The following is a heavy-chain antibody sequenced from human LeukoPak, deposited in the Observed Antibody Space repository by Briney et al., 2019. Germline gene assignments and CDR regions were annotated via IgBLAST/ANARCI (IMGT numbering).Heavy chain of an antibody. CDR3: ARRLGFGESETRPYYMDV. V-gene: IGHV3-21*01. CDR2: ISSSSSYI. Sequence: GGSLRLSCAASGFTFNSYSMNWVRQAPGKGLEWVSSISSSSSYIYYADSVKGRFTISRDNAKNSLYLQMSSLRAEDTAVYYCARRLGFGESETRPYYMDVWGKGTTVTISS. J-gene: IGHJ6*03. CDR1: GFTFNSYS. D-gene: IGHD3-10*01.